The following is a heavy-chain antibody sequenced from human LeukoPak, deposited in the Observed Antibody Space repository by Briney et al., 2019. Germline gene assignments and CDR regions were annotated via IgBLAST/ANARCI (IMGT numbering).Heavy chain of an antibody. Sequence: SQTLSLTCTVSGGSISGGAYYWSWIRQHPGKGLEWIGYIYYTGIPTYNPSLNSRVTISLDTSKSQFSLQLSSVTAADTAVYYCATQQWIGTFHYWGQGALVTVSS. V-gene: IGHV4-31*03. CDR1: GGSISGGAYY. D-gene: IGHD3-10*01. CDR2: IYYTGIP. J-gene: IGHJ4*02. CDR3: ATQQWIGTFHY.